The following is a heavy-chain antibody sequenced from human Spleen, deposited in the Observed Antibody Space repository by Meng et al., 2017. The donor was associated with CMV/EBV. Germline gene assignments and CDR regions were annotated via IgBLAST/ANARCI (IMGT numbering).Heavy chain of an antibody. D-gene: IGHD6-13*01. Sequence: GGSLRLSCAASGFTFSSYSMNWVRQAPGKGLEWVASIKEDGSERYYVDSMKGRFTISRDNAKKSLSLQMHSVRVDDTAVYYCARGASWYAPPDYWGQGTLVTVSS. V-gene: IGHV3-7*01. CDR3: ARGASWYAPPDY. CDR1: GFTFSSYS. J-gene: IGHJ4*02. CDR2: IKEDGSER.